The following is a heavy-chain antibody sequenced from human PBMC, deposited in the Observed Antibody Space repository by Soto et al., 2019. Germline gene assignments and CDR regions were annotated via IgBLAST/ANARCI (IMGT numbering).Heavy chain of an antibody. J-gene: IGHJ4*02. Sequence: SETLSLTCTVSGGSISSGDYYWSWIRQPPGKGLEWIGYIYYSGSTYYNPSLKSRVTMSVDTSKNQFSLKLSSVTAADTAMYYCAREGGPNLVYAIFDYWGQGTLVTVSS. CDR2: IYYSGST. V-gene: IGHV4-30-4*01. CDR1: GGSISSGDYY. D-gene: IGHD2-8*01. CDR3: AREGGPNLVYAIFDY.